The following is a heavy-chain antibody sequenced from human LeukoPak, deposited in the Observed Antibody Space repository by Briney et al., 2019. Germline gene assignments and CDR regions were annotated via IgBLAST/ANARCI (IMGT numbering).Heavy chain of an antibody. Sequence: PGRSLRLSCAASGFTFSSYAMHWVRQAPGKGLEWVAVISYDGSTKYYADSVKGRFTISRDNSKNTLYLQMNSLRAEDTAVYYCARDSLGLDYWGQGTLVTVSS. CDR1: GFTFSSYA. CDR2: ISYDGSTK. CDR3: ARDSLGLDY. D-gene: IGHD3/OR15-3a*01. V-gene: IGHV3-30*01. J-gene: IGHJ4*02.